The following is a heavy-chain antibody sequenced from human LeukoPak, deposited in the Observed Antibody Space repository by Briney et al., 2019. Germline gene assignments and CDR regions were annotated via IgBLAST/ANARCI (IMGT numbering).Heavy chain of an antibody. CDR2: INHSGST. J-gene: IGHJ5*02. CDR3: ARGGIVVVVAARRFDP. V-gene: IGHV4-34*01. CDR1: GGSFSGYY. D-gene: IGHD2-15*01. Sequence: SETLSLTCAVYGGSFSGYYWSWIRQPPGKGLEWIGEINHSGSTNYNPSLKSRVTISADTSKNQFSLKLSSVTAADTAVYYCARGGIVVVVAARRFDPWGQGTLVTVSS.